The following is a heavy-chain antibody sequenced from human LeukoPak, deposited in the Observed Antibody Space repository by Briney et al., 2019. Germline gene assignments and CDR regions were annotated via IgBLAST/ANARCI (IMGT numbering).Heavy chain of an antibody. CDR3: AKEPQGSGYYSGVIDY. V-gene: IGHV3-23*01. D-gene: IGHD3-22*01. Sequence: GGSLTLSCAASGFTFSSYAMSWVRQAPGKGMEWVSAISGSGGSTYYADSVKGRFTISRDNSKNTLYLQMNSLRAEDTAVYYCAKEPQGSGYYSGVIDYWGQGTLVTVSS. CDR2: ISGSGGST. CDR1: GFTFSSYA. J-gene: IGHJ4*02.